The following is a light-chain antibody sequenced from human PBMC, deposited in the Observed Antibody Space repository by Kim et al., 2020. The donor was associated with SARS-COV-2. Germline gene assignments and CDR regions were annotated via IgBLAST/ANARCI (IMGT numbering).Light chain of an antibody. Sequence: SVKLTCTLGSGHSSYIIAWHQQQPGKAPRYLMKLEGSGSYNKGSGVPDRFSGSSSGADRYLTISNLQSEDEADYYCETWDSNTRVFGGGTQLTVL. CDR3: ETWDSNTRV. CDR2: LEGSGSY. J-gene: IGLJ3*02. CDR1: SGHSSYI. V-gene: IGLV4-60*03.